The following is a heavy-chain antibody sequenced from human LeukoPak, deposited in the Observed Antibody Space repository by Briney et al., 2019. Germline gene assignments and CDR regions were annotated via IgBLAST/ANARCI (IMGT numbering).Heavy chain of an antibody. V-gene: IGHV3-23*01. D-gene: IGHD6-19*01. CDR3: AKGRGSSGWYD. J-gene: IGHJ4*02. Sequence: PGGSLRLSCAASGFTFSTYAMSWVRQAPGRGLEWVSAVGDSGSGTYYADSVKGWFTISRDNSKNTLYLQMTSLRAEDTALYYCAKGRGSSGWYDWGQGTLVTVSS. CDR1: GFTFSTYA. CDR2: VGDSGSGT.